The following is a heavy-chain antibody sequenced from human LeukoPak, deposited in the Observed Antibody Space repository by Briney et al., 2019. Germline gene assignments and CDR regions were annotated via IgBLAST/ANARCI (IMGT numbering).Heavy chain of an antibody. V-gene: IGHV3-11*01. Sequence: GGSLRLSCAASGFTFSDYYMSWIRQAPGKGLEWVSYISSTGGTTYYADSVKGRFTISRDKSKNTLYLQMNSLRAEDTAIYYCAKNGDRGAYCTGGTCYPYFYYYMDVWGKGTTVTI. CDR1: GFTFSDYY. CDR2: ISSTGGTT. D-gene: IGHD2-15*01. CDR3: AKNGDRGAYCTGGTCYPYFYYYMDV. J-gene: IGHJ6*03.